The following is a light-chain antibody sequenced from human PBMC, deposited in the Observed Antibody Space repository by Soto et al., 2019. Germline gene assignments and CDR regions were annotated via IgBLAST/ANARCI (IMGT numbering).Light chain of an antibody. CDR1: QSVSSN. Sequence: EIVLTQSPATLSLSPGERATLSCRASQSVSSNLAWYQQKPGQAPRLLIYGASTRATGIPARFSGSGSGTEFTLTISSLQPEDVATYYCQKYNSAPITFGQGTRLEI. CDR3: QKYNSAPIT. CDR2: GAS. V-gene: IGKV3-15*01. J-gene: IGKJ5*01.